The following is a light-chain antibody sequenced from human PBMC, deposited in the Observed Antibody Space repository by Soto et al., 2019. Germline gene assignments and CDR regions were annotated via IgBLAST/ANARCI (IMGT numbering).Light chain of an antibody. CDR1: STDVGGYNY. CDR3: SSYADTERI. CDR2: DVS. Sequence: QSALTQPRSVSGSPGQSVTISCTGSSTDVGGYNYVSWYQQHPGKAPKLIIYDVSKRPSGVPDRFSGSKSGNTASLTISGLQAEDDADYFCSSYADTERIFGGGTKVTVL. V-gene: IGLV2-11*01. J-gene: IGLJ2*01.